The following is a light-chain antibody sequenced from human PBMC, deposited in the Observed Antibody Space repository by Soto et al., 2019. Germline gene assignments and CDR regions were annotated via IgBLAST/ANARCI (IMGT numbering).Light chain of an antibody. CDR3: QQYYSTPLT. CDR2: WAS. Sequence: DIVMTQSPDSLAVSLGERATINCKSSQSVLYSSNNKNYLAWYQQKPGQPPKLLIYWASTRESGVPDRFSGSGSGTDFTLTISSLQAEDVAVYYSQQYYSTPLTFGGGTKVDIK. CDR1: QSVLYSSNNKNY. J-gene: IGKJ4*01. V-gene: IGKV4-1*01.